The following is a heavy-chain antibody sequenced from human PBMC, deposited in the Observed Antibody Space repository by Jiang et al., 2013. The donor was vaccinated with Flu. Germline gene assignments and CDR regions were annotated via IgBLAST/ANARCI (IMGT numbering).Heavy chain of an antibody. D-gene: IGHD6-19*01. V-gene: IGHV5-51*01. CDR2: IYPGDSDT. J-gene: IGHJ3*02. Sequence: IIYPGDSDTRYSPSFQGQVTISADKSISTAYLQWSSLKASDTAMYYCARPGSSGWTDAFDIWGQGTMVTVSS. CDR3: ARPGSSGWTDAFDI.